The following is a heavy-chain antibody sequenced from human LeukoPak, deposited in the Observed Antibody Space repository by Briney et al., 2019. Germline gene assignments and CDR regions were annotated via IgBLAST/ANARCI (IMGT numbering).Heavy chain of an antibody. J-gene: IGHJ3*02. CDR2: IIPIFGTA. D-gene: IGHD2-21*02. CDR1: GSTFGSYA. CDR3: ARDSCGGDCYPGSYAFDI. Sequence: ASVKVSCKASGSTFGSYAISWVRQAPGQGLEWMGGIIPIFGTANYAQKFQGRVTITTDESTSTAYMELSSLRSEDTAVYYCARDSCGGDCYPGSYAFDIWGQGTMVTVSS. V-gene: IGHV1-69*05.